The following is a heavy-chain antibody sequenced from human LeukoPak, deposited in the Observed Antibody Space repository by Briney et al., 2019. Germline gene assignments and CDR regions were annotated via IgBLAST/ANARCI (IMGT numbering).Heavy chain of an antibody. V-gene: IGHV4-61*02. CDR2: IYTSGST. CDR3: ARGQRGFWSGYFYCYYMDV. J-gene: IGHJ6*03. Sequence: PSETLSLTCTVSGASISSGDYYWTWIRQPPGKGLEWIGRIYTSGSTNYNPSLKSRVTMSVDTSKNQFSLKLSSVTAADTAVYYCARGQRGFWSGYFYCYYMDVWGKGTTVTVSS. D-gene: IGHD3-3*01. CDR1: GASISSGDYY.